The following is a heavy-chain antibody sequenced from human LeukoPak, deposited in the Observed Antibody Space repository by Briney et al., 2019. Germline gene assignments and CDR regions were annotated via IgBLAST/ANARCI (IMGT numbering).Heavy chain of an antibody. CDR1: GGSFSGYY. CDR3: AIHIVVVPAAKKKTWFDP. CDR2: DNHSGST. J-gene: IGHJ5*02. Sequence: SETLSLTCAVCGGSFSGYYWSWSREPPGKGVEGSGEDNHSGSTNSNPSLKTRVTISVDPSKHQFSLKLSSVTPADPAVYYCAIHIVVVPAAKKKTWFDPWGQGTLVTVSS. V-gene: IGHV4-34*01. D-gene: IGHD2-2*01.